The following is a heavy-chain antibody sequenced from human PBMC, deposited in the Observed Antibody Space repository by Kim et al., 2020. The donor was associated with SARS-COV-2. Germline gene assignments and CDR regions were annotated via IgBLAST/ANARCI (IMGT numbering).Heavy chain of an antibody. CDR3: ARGSGSTYYDFWSGNNWFDP. CDR1: GFTFSSYD. D-gene: IGHD3-3*01. Sequence: GGSLRLSCAASGFTFSSYDMHWVRQATGKGLEWVSAIGTAGDTYYPGSVKGRFTISRENAKNSLYLQMNSLRAGDTAVYYCARGSGSTYYDFWSGNNWFDPWGQGTLVTVSS. CDR2: IGTAGDT. J-gene: IGHJ5*02. V-gene: IGHV3-13*01.